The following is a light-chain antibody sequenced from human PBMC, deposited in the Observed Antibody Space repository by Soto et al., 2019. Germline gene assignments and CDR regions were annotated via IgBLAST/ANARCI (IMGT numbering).Light chain of an antibody. J-gene: IGKJ4*01. CDR2: TTS. Sequence: IQVTQSPSSVSASVGDRVTITCRASQDINNWLAWYQQKPGKAPKLLIYTTSNLQSGVPSRFSGSGSGTDFTLTISSLQPEDFATYDCQQANSFPLTFGGGTKVEIK. CDR1: QDINNW. CDR3: QQANSFPLT. V-gene: IGKV1D-12*01.